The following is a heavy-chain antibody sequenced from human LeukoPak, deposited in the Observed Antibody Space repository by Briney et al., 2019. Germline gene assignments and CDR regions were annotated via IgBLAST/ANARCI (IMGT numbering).Heavy chain of an antibody. J-gene: IGHJ4*02. CDR2: LWYDGSNK. V-gene: IGHV3-33*01. CDR1: GFTLKIYG. CDR3: ARSSQEQCLVVDY. Sequence: GGSVRLFCGAWGFTLKIYGMLWVREARGRALEGVAVLWYDGSNKHYADSVKGRFTISRDNSKNTLYLQMNSLRAEDTAVYYCARSSQEQCLVVDYWGQGTLVTVSS. D-gene: IGHD6-19*01.